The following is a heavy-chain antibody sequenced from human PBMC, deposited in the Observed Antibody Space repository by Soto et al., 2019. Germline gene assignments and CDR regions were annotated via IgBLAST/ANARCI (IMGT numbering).Heavy chain of an antibody. D-gene: IGHD3-10*01. V-gene: IGHV1-69*13. CDR2: IIPIFGTA. Sequence: QVQLVQSGAEVKKPGASVKVSCKASGYTFTSYGISWVRQAPGQGLEWMGGIIPIFGTANYAQKFQGRVTITADESTSTAYMELSSLRSEDTAVYYCARTYGSGSYNLFGYWGQGTLVTVSS. J-gene: IGHJ4*02. CDR3: ARTYGSGSYNLFGY. CDR1: GYTFTSYG.